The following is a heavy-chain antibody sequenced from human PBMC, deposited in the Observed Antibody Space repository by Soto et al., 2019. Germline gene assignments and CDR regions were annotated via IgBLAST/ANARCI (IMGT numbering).Heavy chain of an antibody. CDR3: TTVQWGLPHAFDI. V-gene: IGHV3-15*01. Sequence: KSGGSLRLSCAASGFTFSNAWMTWVRQAPGKGLEWIGHIKSKTDAGTTDYAAPVKGRFTISSDDSKNTLYLQVNSLKTDDTAVYFCTTVQWGLPHAFDIWGQGTMVTVSS. CDR2: IKSKTDAGTT. D-gene: IGHD1-26*01. CDR1: GFTFSNAW. J-gene: IGHJ3*02.